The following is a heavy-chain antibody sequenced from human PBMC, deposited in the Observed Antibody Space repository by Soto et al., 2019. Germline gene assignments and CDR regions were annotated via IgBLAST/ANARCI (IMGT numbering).Heavy chain of an antibody. J-gene: IGHJ3*02. D-gene: IGHD5-12*01. Sequence: QVQLVQSGAEVKKPGSSVKVSCKASGGTFSSYAISWVRQAPGQGLEWMGGIIPIFGTANYAQKFQGRVTITADESTSTAYMELSSLRSEDTAVYYRAQLPDNIVATDAHGPFDIWGQGTMVTVYS. CDR2: IIPIFGTA. CDR3: AQLPDNIVATDAHGPFDI. CDR1: GGTFSSYA. V-gene: IGHV1-69*01.